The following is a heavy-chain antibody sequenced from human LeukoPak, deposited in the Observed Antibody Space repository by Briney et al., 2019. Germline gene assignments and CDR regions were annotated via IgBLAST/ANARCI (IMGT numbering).Heavy chain of an antibody. Sequence: TSETLSLTCTVSSVSISSYYWSWIRQPPGKGLEWIGYIYYSGSTNYNPSLKSRVTISVDTPKNQFSLKLSSVTAADTAVYYCARGGSFGEFYDAFDIWGQGTMVTVSS. CDR3: ARGGSFGEFYDAFDI. CDR1: SVSISSYY. D-gene: IGHD3-10*01. CDR2: IYYSGST. V-gene: IGHV4-59*01. J-gene: IGHJ3*02.